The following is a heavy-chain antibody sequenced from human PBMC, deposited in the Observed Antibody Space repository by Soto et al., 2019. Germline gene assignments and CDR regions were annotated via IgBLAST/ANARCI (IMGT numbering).Heavy chain of an antibody. J-gene: IGHJ6*02. CDR2: ISYDGTDK. V-gene: IGHV3-30*18. Sequence: QEQLVESGGGVVQPGSSLRLSCAASGFTFSSYGIHWVRQAPGKGLEWVALISYDGTDKYYADSVKGRFTISRDNSKNTLYLQMSSLGPEDTAVYYCVKERYAQLWLEDYGMDVWGQGTTVTV. D-gene: IGHD5-18*01. CDR3: VKERYAQLWLEDYGMDV. CDR1: GFTFSSYG.